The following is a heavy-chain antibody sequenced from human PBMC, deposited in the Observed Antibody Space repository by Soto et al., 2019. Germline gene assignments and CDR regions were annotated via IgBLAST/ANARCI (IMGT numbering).Heavy chain of an antibody. CDR3: ARDPQSLGYYYYYGMDV. CDR2: ISSSSSYI. V-gene: IGHV3-21*01. Sequence: LRLSCAASGFTFSSYSMNWVRQAPGKGLEWASSISSSSSYIYYADSVKGRFTISRDNAKNSLYLQMNSLRAEDTAVYYCARDPQSLGYYYYYGMDVWGQGTTVTVSS. D-gene: IGHD7-27*01. CDR1: GFTFSSYS. J-gene: IGHJ6*02.